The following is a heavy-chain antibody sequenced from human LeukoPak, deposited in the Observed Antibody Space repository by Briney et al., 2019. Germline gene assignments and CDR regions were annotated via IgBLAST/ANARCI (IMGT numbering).Heavy chain of an antibody. D-gene: IGHD2-8*02. Sequence: RPGASVKVSCKASGYDFTTNYIHWVRQAPGQGLEWMGTINPSVSSTTYGQRFRGRVTMTRDTSTATVYMDLGSLTSEDTAIYYCAKGYCTGAGCYVLDSWGQGTLVTVSS. CDR3: AKGYCTGAGCYVLDS. J-gene: IGHJ4*02. CDR2: INPSVSST. V-gene: IGHV1-46*01. CDR1: GYDFTTNY.